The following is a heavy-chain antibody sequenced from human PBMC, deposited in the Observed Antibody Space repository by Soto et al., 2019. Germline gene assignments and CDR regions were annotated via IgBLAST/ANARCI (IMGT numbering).Heavy chain of an antibody. CDR2: VSSSGST. CDR3: ASGFYDSRGYSEAFDI. V-gene: IGHV4-59*01. J-gene: IGHJ3*02. CDR1: GGSISGDH. Sequence: SETLSLTCTVSGGSISGDHWNWIRQPPGKGLEWIAYVSSSGSTKYNPSLKSRVTISIDTTKNQFSLRLSSVTAADTAVYYCASGFYDSRGYSEAFDIWGQGTKVTVSS. D-gene: IGHD3-22*01.